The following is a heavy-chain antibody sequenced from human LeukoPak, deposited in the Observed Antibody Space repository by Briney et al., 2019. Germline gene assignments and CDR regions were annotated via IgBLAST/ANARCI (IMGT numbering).Heavy chain of an antibody. J-gene: IGHJ4*02. CDR3: ARRYYYDSSGYYSLAFDY. CDR2: IKEDGSEK. Sequence: PGGSLRLSCAASGFTFSSYWMGWLRQAPGRGLECVAYIKEDGSEKYYVGSVKGRFTISRDNAKNTLYLQMNSLRAEDTAVYYCARRYYYDSSGYYSLAFDYWGQGTLVTVSS. CDR1: GFTFSSYW. D-gene: IGHD3-22*01. V-gene: IGHV3-7*01.